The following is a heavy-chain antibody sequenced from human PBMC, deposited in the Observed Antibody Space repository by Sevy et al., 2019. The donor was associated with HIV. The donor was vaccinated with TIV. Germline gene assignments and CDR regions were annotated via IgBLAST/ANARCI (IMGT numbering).Heavy chain of an antibody. CDR1: GFTFSSYE. D-gene: IGHD3-16*02. CDR3: ARDGSLNTFGGVIVPFDY. V-gene: IGHV3-48*03. Sequence: GGSLRLSCAASGFTFSSYEMNWVRQAPGKGLEWVSYISSSGSTIYYADSVKGRFTISRDNAKNSLYLQMNSLRAEDTAVYYCARDGSLNTFGGVIVPFDYWGQGTLVTVSS. J-gene: IGHJ4*02. CDR2: ISSSGSTI.